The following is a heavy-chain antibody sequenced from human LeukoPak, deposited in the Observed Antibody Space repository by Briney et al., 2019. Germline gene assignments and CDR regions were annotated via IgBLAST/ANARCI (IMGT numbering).Heavy chain of an antibody. Sequence: PGGSLRLSCAASGFTFSSYAMHWVRQAPGKGLEYVSAISSNGGSTYYANSVKGRFTISRDNSKNTLYLQMGSLRAEDTAVYYCAKTRLVGTINSAFDIWGQGTMVTVSS. CDR2: ISSNGGST. D-gene: IGHD1-26*01. J-gene: IGHJ3*02. V-gene: IGHV3-64*01. CDR1: GFTFSSYA. CDR3: AKTRLVGTINSAFDI.